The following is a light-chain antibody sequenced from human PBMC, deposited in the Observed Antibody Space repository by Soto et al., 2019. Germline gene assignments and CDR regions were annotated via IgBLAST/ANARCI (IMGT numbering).Light chain of an antibody. CDR2: NDD. CDR1: RFNIGRYS. Sequence: QSVLTQPPSASGTPGQTVIMSCSGTRFNIGRYSVNWYQQFPGTAPKLLIFNDDHRPSGVPARFSGSKSGTSMSLAISGLQPEDEADYFCGAWDGTMDGPVLGGGTKLTVL. CDR3: GAWDGTMDGPV. J-gene: IGLJ2*01. V-gene: IGLV1-44*01.